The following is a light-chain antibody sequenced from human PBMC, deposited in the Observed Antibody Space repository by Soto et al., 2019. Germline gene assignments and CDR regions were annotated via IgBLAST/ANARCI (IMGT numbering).Light chain of an antibody. J-gene: IGKJ1*01. V-gene: IGKV1-5*03. CDR3: HQYHNFPRT. Sequence: IPMTKPSSTLSGSLGCRVTITCLASQTISSWLAWYQQKPGKAPKLLIYKASTLKSGVPSRFSGSGSGTEFTLTIISLQPHDFAPDYCHQYHNFPRTFGQGSKVDIK. CDR2: KAS. CDR1: QTISSW.